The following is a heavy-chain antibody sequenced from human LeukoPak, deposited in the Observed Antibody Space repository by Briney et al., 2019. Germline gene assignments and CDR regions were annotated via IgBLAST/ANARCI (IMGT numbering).Heavy chain of an antibody. V-gene: IGHV1-18*01. Sequence: TAKLSCKASGYTFTSDGISWVPQAPGQGLEWRGWISAYNGNTNYAQKLQGRVTMTSATSTSTAYMELRSLRSDDTAVYYCARIQYGGYDSGYWGQGTLVTVSS. J-gene: IGHJ4*02. CDR3: ARIQYGGYDSGY. CDR2: ISAYNGNT. CDR1: GYTFTSDG. D-gene: IGHD5-12*01.